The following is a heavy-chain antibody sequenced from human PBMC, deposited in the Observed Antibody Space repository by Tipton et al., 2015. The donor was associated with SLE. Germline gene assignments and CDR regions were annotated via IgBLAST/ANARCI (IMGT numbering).Heavy chain of an antibody. Sequence: RSLRLSCTASGFTFGDYAMSWVRQAPGKGLEWVGFIRSKAYGGTTEYAASVKGRFTISRDDSKSIAHLQMNSLKTEDTAAYYCTSHSNSRDVDYWGQGTLVTVSS. CDR1: GFTFGDYA. D-gene: IGHD1-1*01. V-gene: IGHV3-49*04. CDR3: TSHSNSRDVDY. CDR2: IRSKAYGGTT. J-gene: IGHJ4*02.